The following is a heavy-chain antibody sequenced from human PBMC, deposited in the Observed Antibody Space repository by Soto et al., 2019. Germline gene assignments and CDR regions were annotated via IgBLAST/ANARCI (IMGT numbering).Heavy chain of an antibody. D-gene: IGHD4-17*01. CDR2: IYYSGST. Sequence: TSETLSLTCTVSGGSLSPNYWSWIRQPPGKGLEWIGYIYYSGSTNYNPSLKSRVTISVDTSKNQFSLKLSSVTAADTAVYYCARRYGASFDYWGQGTLVTVSS. J-gene: IGHJ4*02. V-gene: IGHV4-59*01. CDR1: GGSLSPNY. CDR3: ARRYGASFDY.